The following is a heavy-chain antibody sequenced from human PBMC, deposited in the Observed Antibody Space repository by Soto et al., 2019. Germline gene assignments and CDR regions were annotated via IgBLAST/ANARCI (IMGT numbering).Heavy chain of an antibody. Sequence: GGSLRLSCAASGFSFSNYAITWVRQAPGKGLEWVSGISGSGDNTYYADSVKGRFTISRDNSKNTLYLQMNSLRAEDTAVYYCARDIGALAAAGTGNYYYYYGMDVWGQGTTVTVSS. V-gene: IGHV3-23*01. CDR2: ISGSGDNT. CDR1: GFSFSNYA. CDR3: ARDIGALAAAGTGNYYYYYGMDV. D-gene: IGHD6-13*01. J-gene: IGHJ6*02.